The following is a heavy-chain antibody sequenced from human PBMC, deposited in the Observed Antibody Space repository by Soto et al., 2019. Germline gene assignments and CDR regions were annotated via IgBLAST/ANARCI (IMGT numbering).Heavy chain of an antibody. V-gene: IGHV1-69*01. CDR2: VVPILGTP. CDR1: GGSFETFI. Sequence: QVQLVQSGAEVKEPGSSVKVSCEASGGSFETFIMNWVRQTPGRGLEWMGGVVPILGTPTYAERFKGKFKISASQAACITQMEVTSLSSEASGIYYCARNGTSGSSRSGMDVWGHGTTVIVSS. J-gene: IGHJ6*02. CDR3: ARNGTSGSSRSGMDV. D-gene: IGHD3-10*01.